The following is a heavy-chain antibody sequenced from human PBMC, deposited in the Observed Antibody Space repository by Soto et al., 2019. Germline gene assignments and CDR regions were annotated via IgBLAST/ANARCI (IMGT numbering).Heavy chain of an antibody. CDR3: ARELTPRGMDV. CDR1: GYTFTSYD. Sequence: QVQLVQSGAEVKKPGASVKVSCKASGYTFTSYDINWVRQATGQGLEWMGGMNPNSGNTGYAQKCQGRVTMTGNTSLTTAYMELSSLSYEDTAVYYCARELTPRGMDVRGQETTVNVSS. J-gene: IGHJ6*02. CDR2: MNPNSGNT. V-gene: IGHV1-8*01. D-gene: IGHD1-1*01.